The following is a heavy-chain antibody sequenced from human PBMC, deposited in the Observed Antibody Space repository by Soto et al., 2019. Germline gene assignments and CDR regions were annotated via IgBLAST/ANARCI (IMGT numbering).Heavy chain of an antibody. CDR1: GYTFTSYY. D-gene: IGHD4-17*01. CDR3: AREGRDSTVTTDYYYYGMDV. J-gene: IGHJ6*02. CDR2: INPSGGST. Sequence: ASVKVSCKASGYTFTSYYMHWVRQAPGQGLEWMGIINPSGGSTSYAQKFQGRVTMTRDTSTSTVYMELSSLRSEDTAVYYCAREGRDSTVTTDYYYYGMDVWGQGTLVTVSS. V-gene: IGHV1-46*01.